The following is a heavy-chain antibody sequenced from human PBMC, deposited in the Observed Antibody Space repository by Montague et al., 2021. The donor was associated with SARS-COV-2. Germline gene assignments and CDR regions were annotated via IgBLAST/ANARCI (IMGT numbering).Heavy chain of an antibody. CDR3: ARDQGYNWNYYYYYGMDV. CDR2: IYYSGST. J-gene: IGHJ6*02. Sequence: SETLSLTCTVSGGSISSYYWSWIRQPPGKGLEWIGSIYYSGSTYYNPSLKSRVTISVDTSKNQFSLKLSSVTAADTAMYYCARDQGYNWNYYYYYGMDVWGQGTTVTVSS. V-gene: IGHV4-59*12. CDR1: GGSISSYY. D-gene: IGHD1-20*01.